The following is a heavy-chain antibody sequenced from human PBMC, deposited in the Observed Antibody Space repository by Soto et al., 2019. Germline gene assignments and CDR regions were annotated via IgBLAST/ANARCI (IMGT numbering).Heavy chain of an antibody. J-gene: IGHJ4*02. CDR3: ARGRETALFDY. Sequence: QVQLQESGPGLVKPSQTLSLTCTVSGGSISSGGYYWSWIRQHPGKGLEWIGYIYYSGSTYYNPSRKSRVTQSVDTSKNQFSRKLSSVTAADTAVYYCARGRETALFDYWGQGTLVTVSS. CDR1: GGSISSGGYY. D-gene: IGHD5-18*01. CDR2: IYYSGST. V-gene: IGHV4-31*03.